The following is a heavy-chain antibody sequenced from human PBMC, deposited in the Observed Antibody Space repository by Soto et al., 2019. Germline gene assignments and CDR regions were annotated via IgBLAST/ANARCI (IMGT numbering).Heavy chain of an antibody. CDR2: IYYSGST. Sequence: SETLSLTCTVSGGSISSGDYYWSWIRQPPGKGLEWIGYIYYSGSTYYNPSLKSRVTISVDTSKNQFSLKLSSVTDADTALYYCARRPLQSPPIAARPVHFDYWGQGTLVTVSS. V-gene: IGHV4-30-4*01. D-gene: IGHD6-6*01. J-gene: IGHJ4*02. CDR3: ARRPLQSPPIAARPVHFDY. CDR1: GGSISSGDYY.